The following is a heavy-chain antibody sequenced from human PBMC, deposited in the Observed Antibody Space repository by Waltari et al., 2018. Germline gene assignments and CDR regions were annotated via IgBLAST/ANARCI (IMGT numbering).Heavy chain of an antibody. D-gene: IGHD3-22*01. V-gene: IGHV3-30-3*01. CDR1: GFPFSRSA. Sequence: QVQLVESGGVVVQPGRSLSLSCAASGFPFSRSAINSLRKATGKGLGGVAVISYDGSNKYYADSVKGRFTISRDNSKNTLYLQMNSLRAEDTAVYYCARNGVDSSGPFRHWGQGTLVTVSS. CDR3: ARNGVDSSGPFRH. J-gene: IGHJ1*01. CDR2: ISYDGSNK.